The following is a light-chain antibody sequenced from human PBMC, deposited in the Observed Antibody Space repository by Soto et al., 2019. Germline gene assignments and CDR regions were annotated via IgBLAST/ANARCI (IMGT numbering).Light chain of an antibody. Sequence: EIVLTQSPGTLSLSPGERATLSCRASQSVSSSYLAWYQQKPGQAPRLLIYGASSRATGIPDRFSGSGSGTDFTLTISKLEPEDFAVYYCQQDGSSPLTVGGGTKVEIK. CDR3: QQDGSSPLT. V-gene: IGKV3-20*01. CDR1: QSVSSSY. CDR2: GAS. J-gene: IGKJ4*01.